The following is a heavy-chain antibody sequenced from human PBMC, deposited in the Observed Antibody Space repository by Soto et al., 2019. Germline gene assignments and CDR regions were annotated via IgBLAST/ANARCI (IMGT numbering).Heavy chain of an antibody. V-gene: IGHV6-1*01. Sequence: PSQTLSLTCAISGDSVSSNSAAWNWIRQSPSRGLEWLGRTYYRSKWYNDYAVSVKSRITINPDTSKNQFSLQLNSVTPEDTAVYYCARDPYSSSWYVASANAFDIWGQGTMVTVSS. CDR3: ARDPYSSSWYVASANAFDI. CDR1: GDSVSSNSAA. CDR2: TYYRSKWYN. J-gene: IGHJ3*02. D-gene: IGHD6-13*01.